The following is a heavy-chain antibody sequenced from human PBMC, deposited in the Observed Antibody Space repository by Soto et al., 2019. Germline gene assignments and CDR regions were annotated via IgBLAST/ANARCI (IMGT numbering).Heavy chain of an antibody. CDR1: GGSITRNNHF. CDR2: IQYRGTT. V-gene: IGHV4-39*01. Sequence: QLQLQESGPGLVKASETLSLTCTVSGGSITRNNHFWGRIRQSPGKGLEWIGSIQYRGTTNYNPSLKSRVIRSAETSKNQFSLMMNSVTAADTAVYYCARLGSSGWYQGSYFDYWGQGTLVTVSS. D-gene: IGHD6-19*01. CDR3: ARLGSSGWYQGSYFDY. J-gene: IGHJ4*02.